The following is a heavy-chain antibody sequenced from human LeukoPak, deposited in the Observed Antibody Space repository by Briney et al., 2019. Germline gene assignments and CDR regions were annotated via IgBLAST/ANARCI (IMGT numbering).Heavy chain of an antibody. CDR3: ARDSQDNSRGFQEY. J-gene: IGHJ4*02. CDR2: ISSNNGNS. D-gene: IGHD3-22*01. V-gene: IGHV1-18*01. Sequence: ASVKVSCKASGNTFTSYGINWVRQAPGQGLEWVGWISSNNGNSHYAQKFQGRLTMTTDTSTTTAYMELRGLRSDDTAVYYCARDSQDNSRGFQEYWGQGTLVTVSS. CDR1: GNTFTSYG.